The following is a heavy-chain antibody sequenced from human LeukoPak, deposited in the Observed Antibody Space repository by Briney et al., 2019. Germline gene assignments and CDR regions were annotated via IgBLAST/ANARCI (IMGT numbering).Heavy chain of an antibody. CDR3: ARDRGDYGDYDRLDY. Sequence: ASVKVSCKASGYTFTSSGITWVRQAHGHSLTSFGWISAYNGNTNYAQKLQGRVTMTTDTSTSTAYMELRSLRSDDTAVYYCARDRGDYGDYDRLDYWGQGTLVTVSS. CDR2: ISAYNGNT. V-gene: IGHV1-18*01. J-gene: IGHJ4*02. D-gene: IGHD4-17*01. CDR1: GYTFTSSG.